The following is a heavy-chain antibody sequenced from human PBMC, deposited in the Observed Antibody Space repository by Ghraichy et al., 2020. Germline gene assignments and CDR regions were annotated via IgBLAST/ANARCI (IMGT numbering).Heavy chain of an antibody. Sequence: GGSLRLSCVVSGFTLSTYGVNWVRQAPGKGLEWVSYISGSGSVKLYADSVKGRFTISSDIAKNSLYLQVNSLRVEDTAIYYCARDGRDGSNEDYFDYWGQGTLVTVSS. V-gene: IGHV3-48*03. D-gene: IGHD5-24*01. CDR3: ARDGRDGSNEDYFDY. J-gene: IGHJ4*02. CDR2: ISGSGSVK. CDR1: GFTLSTYG.